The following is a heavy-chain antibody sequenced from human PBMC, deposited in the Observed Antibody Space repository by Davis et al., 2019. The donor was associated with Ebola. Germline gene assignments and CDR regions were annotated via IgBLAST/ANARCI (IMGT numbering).Heavy chain of an antibody. CDR3: ARGPARARNYYYGMDV. V-gene: IGHV4-4*02. CDR1: GGSITTSNW. D-gene: IGHD6-25*01. CDR2: IYHSGST. Sequence: PSETLSLTCAVPGGSITTSNWWCWVRQPPGKGLEWIGAIYHSGSTNYNPSLKSRITISVDKSKNQLSLKLSSVTAADAAVYYCARGPARARNYYYGMDVWGQGTTVTVSS. J-gene: IGHJ6*02.